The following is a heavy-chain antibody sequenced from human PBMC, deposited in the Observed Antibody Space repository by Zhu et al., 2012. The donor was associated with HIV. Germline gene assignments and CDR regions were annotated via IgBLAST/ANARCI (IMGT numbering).Heavy chain of an antibody. Sequence: QVQLQESGPGLVKPSETLSLTCAVSGYSISSGYYWGWIRQPPGKGLEWIGSIYHSGSTYYNPSLKSRVTISVDTSKNQFSLKLSSVTAADTAVYYCARVGKNGDYDYWGQGTLVHRLL. CDR3: ARVGKNGDYDY. J-gene: IGHJ4*02. CDR2: IYHSGST. CDR1: GYSISSGYY. D-gene: IGHD4-17*01. V-gene: IGHV4-38-2*01.